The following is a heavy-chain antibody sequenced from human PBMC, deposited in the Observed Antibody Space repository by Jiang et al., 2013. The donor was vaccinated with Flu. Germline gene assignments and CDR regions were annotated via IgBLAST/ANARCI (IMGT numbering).Heavy chain of an antibody. CDR3: ARHFAQYGGNGFDY. Sequence: LLKPSETLSLTCTVSGGSISSGNYYWGWIRQPPGKGLEWIGSIYYRGSIYYNPSLKSRVTISLDTSKNQFSLKLSSETAADTAVYYCARHFAQYGGNGFDYWGQGTLVTVSS. CDR2: IYYRGSI. V-gene: IGHV4-39*01. CDR1: GGSISSGNYY. J-gene: IGHJ4*02. D-gene: IGHD4-23*01.